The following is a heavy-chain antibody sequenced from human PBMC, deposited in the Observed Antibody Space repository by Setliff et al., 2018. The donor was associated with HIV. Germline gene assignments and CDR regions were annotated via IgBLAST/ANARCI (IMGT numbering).Heavy chain of an antibody. CDR1: GYSFVDFW. Sequence: LGESLKISCHLSGYSFVDFWIGWVRQMPGKGLEWVGFIYPGDSDSRYSPSFRGQVTISADKSTTTAYLDWASLKASDTAMYYCARHGSGGYYNSPLFDYWGQGTLVTVSS. CDR2: IYPGDSDS. CDR3: ARHGSGGYYNSPLFDY. J-gene: IGHJ4*02. D-gene: IGHD3-10*01. V-gene: IGHV5-51*01.